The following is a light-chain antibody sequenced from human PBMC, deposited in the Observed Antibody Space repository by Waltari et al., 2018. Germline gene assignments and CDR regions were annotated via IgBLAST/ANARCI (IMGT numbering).Light chain of an antibody. CDR2: NND. CDR3: AAWDNSLSAWV. V-gene: IGLV1-47*01. CDR1: RSNIGRNY. Sequence: QPVLTLPPSASGTPGQAVSISCSGSRSNIGRNYVYWYQQLPGPAPKLLIYNNDQRPSEVPHRFFGSKSDTSASLVISGLRSEDEGHYNCAAWDNSLSAWVFGGGTKLT. J-gene: IGLJ3*02.